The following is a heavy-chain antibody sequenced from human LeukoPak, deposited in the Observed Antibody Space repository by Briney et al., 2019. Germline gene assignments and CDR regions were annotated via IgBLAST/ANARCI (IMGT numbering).Heavy chain of an antibody. CDR2: ISGSGGST. Sequence: GGSLRLSCAASGFTFSSYAMSWVRQAPGKGLEWVSGISGSGGSTYYADSVKGRFTISRVNFKNTLYLRMNSLRAEDTAVYYCAKAPRWKVMIVVLRTWGLDYWGQGTLVTVSS. J-gene: IGHJ4*02. V-gene: IGHV3-23*01. D-gene: IGHD3-22*01. CDR1: GFTFSSYA. CDR3: AKAPRWKVMIVVLRTWGLDY.